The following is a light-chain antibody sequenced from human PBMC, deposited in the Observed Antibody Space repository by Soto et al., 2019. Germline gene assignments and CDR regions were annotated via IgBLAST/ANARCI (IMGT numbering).Light chain of an antibody. J-gene: IGKJ1*01. V-gene: IGKV3-20*01. Sequence: EIVLTQSPGTLSLSPGERATLSCRASQSVSSSYLAWYQQKPGLAPRLLIYGASSRATGIPDRFSGSGSGTDVTLTISRLEPEDFAVYYCQQYGSSPQWTFGQGTKVEIK. CDR1: QSVSSSY. CDR3: QQYGSSPQWT. CDR2: GAS.